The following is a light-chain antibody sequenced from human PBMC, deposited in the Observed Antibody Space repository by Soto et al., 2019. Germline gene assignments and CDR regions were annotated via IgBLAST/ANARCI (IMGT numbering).Light chain of an antibody. CDR2: RAD. Sequence: QSVLTQPPSASGTPGQTVTISCSGRSSNIGSNYVYWYQQLPGTAPRLLMYRADQRPSGVPDRFSGYKSGTSASLAISGLRSEDEADYYCAAWDDIVSGLVFGGGTKVTVL. V-gene: IGLV1-47*01. CDR1: SSNIGSNY. J-gene: IGLJ2*01. CDR3: AAWDDIVSGLV.